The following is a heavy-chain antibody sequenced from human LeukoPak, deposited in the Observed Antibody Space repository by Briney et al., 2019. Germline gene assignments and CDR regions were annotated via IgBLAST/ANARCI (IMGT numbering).Heavy chain of an antibody. CDR2: IKQDGAEK. CDR1: GFTFSSYW. J-gene: IGHJ4*02. D-gene: IGHD6-19*01. CDR3: ASGSSGRYFLYFEY. V-gene: IGHV3-7*01. Sequence: PGGSLRLSCAASGFTFSSYWMGWVRQAPGKWLEWVASIKQDGAEKHCVDSVKGRFTISRDNAENSLYLQMNSLRVEGTAVYYCASGSSGRYFLYFEYWGQGVLLTVSS.